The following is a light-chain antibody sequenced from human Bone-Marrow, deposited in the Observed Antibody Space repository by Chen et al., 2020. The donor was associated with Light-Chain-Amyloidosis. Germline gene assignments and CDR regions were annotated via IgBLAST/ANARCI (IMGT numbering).Light chain of an antibody. CDR2: GSS. V-gene: IGKV3-20*01. J-gene: IGKJ4*01. CDR3: QQYGTSPLT. Sequence: EIVSTQSPRTLSLSPGEGANLSCRASQTISSNYLTWYQQKFGQAPRLLIYGSSSRATGIPDRFTGSGSGTDFTLTISRLEPEDFAMYYCQQYGTSPLTFGGGTKVEIK. CDR1: QTISSNY.